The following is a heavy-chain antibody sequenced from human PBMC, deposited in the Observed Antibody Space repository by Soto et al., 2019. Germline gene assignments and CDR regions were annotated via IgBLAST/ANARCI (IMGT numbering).Heavy chain of an antibody. CDR3: ARDRAAVAGTSYYSGMDI. J-gene: IGHJ6*04. CDR1: GFTFSSYG. CDR2: IWYDGTNK. D-gene: IGHD6-13*01. Sequence: QVQLVESGGGVVQPGRSLRLSCAASGFTFSSYGMHWVRQAPGKGLEWVAVIWYDGTNKYYADSVKGRFTISRDNSKNTMYLQMNSLTAEHTAVYYCARDRAAVAGTSYYSGMDIWGKGTTFTVSS. V-gene: IGHV3-33*01.